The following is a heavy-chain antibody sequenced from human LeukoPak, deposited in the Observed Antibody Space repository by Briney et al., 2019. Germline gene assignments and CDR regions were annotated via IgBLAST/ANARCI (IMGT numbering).Heavy chain of an antibody. CDR3: ARGINWGSGDWFDP. CDR1: GFTFSSYW. Sequence: QPGGSLRLSCAAPGFTFSSYWMHWVRQAPGKGLVWVSRINSDGSRTSYADSVKGRFTISRDNAKDTLYLQMNSLRAEDTAVYYCARGINWGSGDWFDPWGQGTLVTVSS. CDR2: INSDGSRT. J-gene: IGHJ5*02. D-gene: IGHD7-27*01. V-gene: IGHV3-74*01.